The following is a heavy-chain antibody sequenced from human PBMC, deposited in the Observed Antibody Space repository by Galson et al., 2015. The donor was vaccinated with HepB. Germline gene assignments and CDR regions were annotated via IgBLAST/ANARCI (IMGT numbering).Heavy chain of an antibody. CDR3: AAPRGWTDYYYGMDV. CDR2: IVVGSGNT. V-gene: IGHV1-58*02. CDR1: GFTFTSSA. J-gene: IGHJ6*02. D-gene: IGHD3-22*01. Sequence: SVKVSCKASGFTFTSSAMQWVRQARGQRLEWIGWIVVGSGNTNYAQKFQGRVTITRDMSTSTAYMELSSLRSEDTAVYYCAAPRGWTDYYYGMDVWGQGTTVTVSS.